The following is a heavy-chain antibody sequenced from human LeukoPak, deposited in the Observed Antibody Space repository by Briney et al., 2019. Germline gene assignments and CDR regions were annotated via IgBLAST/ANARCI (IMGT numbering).Heavy chain of an antibody. CDR1: GGSSSGYY. Sequence: SETLSLTCAVYGGSSSGYYWSWIRQPPGKGLEWIGEINHSGSTHYNPSLKSRVTISVDTSKNQFSLKLSSVTAADTAVYYCARLLPSDVSFDIWGQGTMVTVSS. V-gene: IGHV4-34*01. D-gene: IGHD2-15*01. CDR2: INHSGST. J-gene: IGHJ3*02. CDR3: ARLLPSDVSFDI.